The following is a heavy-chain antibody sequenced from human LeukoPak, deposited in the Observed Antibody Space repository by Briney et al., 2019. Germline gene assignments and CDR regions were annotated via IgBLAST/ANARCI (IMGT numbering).Heavy chain of an antibody. V-gene: IGHV3-21*01. D-gene: IGHD3-22*01. Sequence: GGSLRLSCAASGFTFSSYSMNWVRQAPGKGLEWVSSISSSSSYIYYADSVKGRFTISRDNAKNSLYLQMNSLIAEDTAVYYCARDRSPTYYYDRSGQPLYWGQGTLVTVSS. CDR3: ARDRSPTYYYDRSGQPLY. CDR2: ISSSSSYI. J-gene: IGHJ4*02. CDR1: GFTFSSYS.